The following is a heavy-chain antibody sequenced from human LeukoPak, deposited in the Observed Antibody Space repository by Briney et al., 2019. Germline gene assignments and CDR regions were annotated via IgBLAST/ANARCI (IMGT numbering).Heavy chain of an antibody. CDR1: GFTVSSKY. J-gene: IGHJ6*02. Sequence: GGSLRLSCAASGFTVSSKYMSWVRQAPGKGLEWVSVIYSDGSTYYADSVKGRFTISRDNSKNTLYLQMNSLRAEDTAVYYCARDVRPYYDFWSGYPYYYYGMDVWGQGTTVTVSS. CDR3: ARDVRPYYDFWSGYPYYYYGMDV. D-gene: IGHD3-3*01. CDR2: IYSDGST. V-gene: IGHV3-53*05.